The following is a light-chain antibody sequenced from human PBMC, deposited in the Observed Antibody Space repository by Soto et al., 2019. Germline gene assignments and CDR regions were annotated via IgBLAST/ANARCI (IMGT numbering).Light chain of an antibody. CDR2: TAS. Sequence: DIQLTQFPSFLSASVRDRVTITCRASQGINDYLAWYQQKPGKAPKLLIYTASTLQSGVPSRFSGSGYGTEFTLTISSLQPEDFATFYCQQRHSYPITFGQGTRLEIK. J-gene: IGKJ5*01. CDR3: QQRHSYPIT. CDR1: QGINDY. V-gene: IGKV1-9*01.